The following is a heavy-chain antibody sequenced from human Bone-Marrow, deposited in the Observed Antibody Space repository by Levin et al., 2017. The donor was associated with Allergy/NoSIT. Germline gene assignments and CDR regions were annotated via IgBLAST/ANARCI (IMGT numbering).Heavy chain of an antibody. CDR3: GRDLTAYGRSSGWLDP. V-gene: IGHV1-2*06. J-gene: IGHJ5*02. CDR1: GYTFTGYY. CDR2: INPNSGGT. Sequence: EASVKVSCKASGYTFTGYYMHWVRQAPGQGLEWMGRINPNSGGTNYAQKFQGRVTMTRDTSISTAYMEVNSLTSEDTAVYFCGRDLTAYGRSSGWLDPWGQGTLVTVSS. D-gene: IGHD6-6*01.